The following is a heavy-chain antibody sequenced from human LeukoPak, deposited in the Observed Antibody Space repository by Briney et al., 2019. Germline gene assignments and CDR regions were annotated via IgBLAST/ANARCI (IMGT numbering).Heavy chain of an antibody. J-gene: IGHJ5*02. D-gene: IGHD3-9*01. Sequence: SETLSLTCAVSGGSFSGYYWSWVRQPPGKGLEWIGEINHSGSTNYNPSLMSRVTISVDTSKNQFSLKLSSVAAADTAVYYCARVQLRYRPFDPWGQGTLVTVSS. CDR1: GGSFSGYY. CDR3: ARVQLRYRPFDP. CDR2: INHSGST. V-gene: IGHV4-34*01.